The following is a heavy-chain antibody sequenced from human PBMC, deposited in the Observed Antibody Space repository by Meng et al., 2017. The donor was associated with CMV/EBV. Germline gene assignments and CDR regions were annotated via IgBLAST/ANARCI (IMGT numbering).Heavy chain of an antibody. V-gene: IGHV3-21*01. CDR1: GFTFSSYA. CDR3: ARDPDYDIWCGYSPLDY. Sequence: GESLKISCAASGFTFSSYAMSWVRQAPGKGLEWVSSISSSSSYICYADSVKGRFTISRDNAKNSLYLQMNSLRAEDTAVYYCARDPDYDIWCGYSPLDYWGQGTLVTVSS. D-gene: IGHD3-3*01. CDR2: ISSSSSYI. J-gene: IGHJ4*02.